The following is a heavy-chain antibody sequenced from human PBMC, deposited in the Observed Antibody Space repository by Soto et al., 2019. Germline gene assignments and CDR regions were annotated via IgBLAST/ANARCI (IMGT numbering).Heavy chain of an antibody. J-gene: IGHJ5*02. D-gene: IGHD4-17*01. CDR2: MNPNSGNT. Sequence: ASVKVSCKASGYTFTSYYINWVRQATGQGLEWMGWMNPNSGNTGYAQKFQGRVTMTRNTSISTAYMELSSLRSEDTAVYYCARGLTAPYGDYVWWFDPWGQGTLVTVSS. CDR3: ARGLTAPYGDYVWWFDP. V-gene: IGHV1-8*01. CDR1: GYTFTSYY.